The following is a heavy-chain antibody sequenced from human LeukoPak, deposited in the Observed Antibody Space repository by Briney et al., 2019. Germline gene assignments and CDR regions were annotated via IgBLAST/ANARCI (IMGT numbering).Heavy chain of an antibody. Sequence: GGSLRLSCAASGFTFSSYSMNWVRQAPGKGLEWVSSISSSSSYIYYADSVKGRFTISRDNAKNSLYLQMNSLRAEDTAVYYCARALCTSCSYDYWGQGTLVTVSS. J-gene: IGHJ4*02. D-gene: IGHD2-2*01. V-gene: IGHV3-21*01. CDR3: ARALCTSCSYDY. CDR1: GFTFSSYS. CDR2: ISSSSSYI.